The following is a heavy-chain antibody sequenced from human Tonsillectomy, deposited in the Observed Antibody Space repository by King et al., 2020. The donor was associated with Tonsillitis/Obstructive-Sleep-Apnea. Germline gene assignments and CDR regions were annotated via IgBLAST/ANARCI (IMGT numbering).Heavy chain of an antibody. Sequence: VQLVESGGGLVQPGGSLRLSCAASGFTFSSYSMNWVRQAPGKGLEWVSYISSSSSTIYYADFVKGRFTIARDNAKNSLYLQMNSLRDEDTAVYYCARDRCSSTSCYTSDAFDIWGQGTMVTVSS. CDR3: ARDRCSSTSCYTSDAFDI. CDR2: ISSSSSTI. D-gene: IGHD2-2*02. CDR1: GFTFSSYS. J-gene: IGHJ3*02. V-gene: IGHV3-48*02.